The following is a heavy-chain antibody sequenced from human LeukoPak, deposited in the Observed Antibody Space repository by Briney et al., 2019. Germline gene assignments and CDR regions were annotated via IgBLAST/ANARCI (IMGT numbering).Heavy chain of an antibody. CDR3: AGGTTVNMNDY. D-gene: IGHD4-17*01. CDR1: GGSFSGYY. V-gene: IGHV4-34*01. Sequence: PSETLSLTCAVYGGSFSGYYWSWIRQPPGKGLEWIGEINHSGSTNYNPSLKSRVTISVDTSKNQFSLKLSSVTAADTAVYYCAGGTTVNMNDYWGQGTLVTVSS. J-gene: IGHJ4*02. CDR2: INHSGST.